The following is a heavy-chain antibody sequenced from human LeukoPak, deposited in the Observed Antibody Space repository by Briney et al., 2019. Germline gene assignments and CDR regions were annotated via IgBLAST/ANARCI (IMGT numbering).Heavy chain of an antibody. V-gene: IGHV1-24*01. J-gene: IGHJ4*02. CDR2: FDPEDGET. CDR3: ATSVIKDYYDSSGYYLAY. Sequence: ASVKVSCKVSGYTLTELSMHWVRQAPGKGLEWMGGFDPEDGETIYAQKFQGRVTMTEDTSTDTAYMELSSLRSEDTAVYYCATSVIKDYYDSSGYYLAYWGQGTLVTVSS. CDR1: GYTLTELS. D-gene: IGHD3-22*01.